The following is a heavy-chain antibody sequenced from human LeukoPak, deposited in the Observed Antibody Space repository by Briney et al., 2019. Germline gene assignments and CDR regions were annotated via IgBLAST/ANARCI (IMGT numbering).Heavy chain of an antibody. D-gene: IGHD4-17*01. Sequence: PSQTLSLTCTVSGGSISSGSYYWSWIRQPAGKGLEWIGRIYISGSTNYNPSLKSRVTISVDTSKNQFSLKLSSVTAAATAVYYCARAYTTGPYNWFDPWGQGTLVTVSS. CDR1: GGSISSGSYY. J-gene: IGHJ5*02. CDR2: IYISGST. CDR3: ARAYTTGPYNWFDP. V-gene: IGHV4-61*02.